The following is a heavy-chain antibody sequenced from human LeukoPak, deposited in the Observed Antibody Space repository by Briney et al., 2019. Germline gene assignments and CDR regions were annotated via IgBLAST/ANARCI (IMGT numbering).Heavy chain of an antibody. J-gene: IGHJ4*02. V-gene: IGHV3-53*01. D-gene: IGHD4-23*01. CDR2: IYSGGST. Sequence: PGGSLRLSCAASGFTFSTYGMHWVRQAPGKGLEWVSVIYSGGSTYYADSVKGRFTISRDNSKNTLYLQMNSLRAEDTAVYYCARDQDYGGSTGDYWGQGTLVTVSS. CDR1: GFTFSTYG. CDR3: ARDQDYGGSTGDY.